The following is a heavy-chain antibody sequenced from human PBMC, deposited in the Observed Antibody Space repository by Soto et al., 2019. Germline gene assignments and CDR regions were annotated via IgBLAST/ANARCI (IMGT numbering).Heavy chain of an antibody. CDR3: ASSPAFSSSWYGIPPDPSHGMDV. J-gene: IGHJ6*02. Sequence: QMQLVQSGAEVKRPGASVRVSCKSSGYTFTSFYIHWVRQAPGQGLEWMGIINPSGGITNFAQRFQGRVTMTRDMPTNTHYMELSSLKSDDTAVYYCASSPAFSSSWYGIPPDPSHGMDVWGQGTTVTVS. CDR2: INPSGGIT. CDR1: GYTFTSFY. D-gene: IGHD6-13*01. V-gene: IGHV1-46*01.